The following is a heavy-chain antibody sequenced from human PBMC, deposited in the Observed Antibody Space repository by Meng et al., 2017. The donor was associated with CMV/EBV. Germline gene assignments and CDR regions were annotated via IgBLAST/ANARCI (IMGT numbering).Heavy chain of an antibody. D-gene: IGHD5-24*01. CDR1: GVSITSFY. CDR3: ARDAYNSFDS. V-gene: IGHV4-59*01. Sequence: SETLSPTCSVSGVSITSFYWTWVRQAPGKGLEWIGYVSYSGNTNYNPSFRSRVTISRETSRNQFSLHLTSVTAADTAVYFCARDAYNSFDSWGLGTLVTVSS. CDR2: VSYSGNT. J-gene: IGHJ4*02.